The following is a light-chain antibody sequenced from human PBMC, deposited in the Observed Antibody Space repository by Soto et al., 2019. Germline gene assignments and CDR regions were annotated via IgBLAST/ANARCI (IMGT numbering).Light chain of an antibody. CDR1: QSVSSN. Sequence: EIVMTKSPAPLSVSPGERATLSCRASQSVSSNLAWYQQKPGQAPRLIIYGASTRATGIPARFSGSGSGTAFTLTISSLQSEDFAVYYCQQYNNWPPITFGQGTRLEIK. CDR3: QQYNNWPPIT. V-gene: IGKV3-15*01. J-gene: IGKJ5*01. CDR2: GAS.